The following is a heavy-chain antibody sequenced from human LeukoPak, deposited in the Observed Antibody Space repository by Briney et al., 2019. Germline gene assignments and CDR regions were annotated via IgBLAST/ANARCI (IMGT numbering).Heavy chain of an antibody. J-gene: IGHJ4*02. CDR2: IIPIFGTA. Sequence: GASVKVSCKASGGTFSSYAISWVRQAPGQGLEWMGGIIPIFGTANYAQKFQGRVTITADESTSTPYMEVSSLRFEDTAVYYCAGSVTTRDFWGQGTLVTVSS. V-gene: IGHV1-69*13. CDR1: GGTFSSYA. D-gene: IGHD4-17*01. CDR3: AGSVTTRDF.